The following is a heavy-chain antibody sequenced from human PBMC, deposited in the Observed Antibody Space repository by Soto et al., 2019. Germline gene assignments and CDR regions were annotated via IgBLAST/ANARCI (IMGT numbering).Heavy chain of an antibody. J-gene: IGHJ5*02. Sequence: QITLKESGPTLVKPTQTLTLTCTFSGFSLSTSGVGVGWIRQPPGKALEWLALVYWDDEKRYSPSLKSRLTITKDTSKNQVILTMTNMDPADTATYYCAHRPHLASITARPGWFDPWGQGTLVTVSS. D-gene: IGHD6-6*01. CDR3: AHRPHLASITARPGWFDP. CDR2: VYWDDEK. CDR1: GFSLSTSGVG. V-gene: IGHV2-5*02.